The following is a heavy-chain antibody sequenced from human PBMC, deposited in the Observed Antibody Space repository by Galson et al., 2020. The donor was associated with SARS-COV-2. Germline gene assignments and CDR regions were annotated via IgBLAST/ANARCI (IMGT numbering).Heavy chain of an antibody. CDR3: ARRHYSNYYYYGLDV. D-gene: IGHD5-18*01. V-gene: IGHV4-59*08. CDR2: IYYSGST. Sequence: ETLSLTCTVSGGSISSNYWCWIRQTPGKGLEWIGYIYYSGSTNYNPSLKSRVTISVDMSKNQFSLNLSSVTVADTAVYYCARRHYSNYYYYGLDVWGQGTTVTVSS. J-gene: IGHJ6*02. CDR1: GGSISSNY.